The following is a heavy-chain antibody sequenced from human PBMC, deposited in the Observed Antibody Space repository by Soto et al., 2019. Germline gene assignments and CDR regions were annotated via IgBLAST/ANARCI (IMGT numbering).Heavy chain of an antibody. J-gene: IGHJ4*02. Sequence: SVKVSCKASGGTFSSYAISWVRQAPGQGLEWMGGIIPIFGTANYAQKFQGRVTITADESTSTAYMELSSLRSEDTAVYYCASMYSSEDYFDYWGQGTLVTVSS. V-gene: IGHV1-69*13. D-gene: IGHD6-25*01. CDR2: IIPIFGTA. CDR1: GGTFSSYA. CDR3: ASMYSSEDYFDY.